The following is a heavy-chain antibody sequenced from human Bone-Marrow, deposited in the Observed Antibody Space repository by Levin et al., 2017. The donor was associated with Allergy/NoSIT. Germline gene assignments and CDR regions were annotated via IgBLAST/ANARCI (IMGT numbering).Heavy chain of an antibody. CDR1: GFTFSSYA. CDR2: ISGSGGST. J-gene: IGHJ4*02. CDR3: AKPLIVVVIPPAFDY. Sequence: GGSLRLSCAASGFTFSSYAMSWVRQAPGKGLEWVSAISGSGGSTYYADSVKGRFTISRDNSKNTLYLQMNSLRAEDTAVYYCAKPLIVVVIPPAFDYWGQGTLVTVSS. D-gene: IGHD3-22*01. V-gene: IGHV3-23*01.